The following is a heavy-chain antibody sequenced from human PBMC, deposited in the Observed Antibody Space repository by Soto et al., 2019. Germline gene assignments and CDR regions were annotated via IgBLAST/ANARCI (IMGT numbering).Heavy chain of an antibody. V-gene: IGHV4-39*01. Sequence: QLQLQESGPGLVKPSETLSLTCTVSGGSISSSSYYWGWIRQPPGKGLEWIGSIYYSGSTYYNPSLKSRVTISGDTSKNQFSLKLSSVTAADTAVYYCARLRDGCVDYWGQGTLVTVSS. CDR3: ARLRDGCVDY. D-gene: IGHD6-19*01. J-gene: IGHJ4*02. CDR1: GGSISSSSYY. CDR2: IYYSGST.